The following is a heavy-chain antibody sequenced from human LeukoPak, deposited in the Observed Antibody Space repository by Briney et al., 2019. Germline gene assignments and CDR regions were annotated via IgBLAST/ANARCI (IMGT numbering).Heavy chain of an antibody. D-gene: IGHD3-22*01. CDR2: ISGSGGNT. Sequence: GGSLRLSCAASGFTFTSYAMSWVRQAPGKGLEWVSAISGSGGNTYYADSVKGRFTISRDNSKNTLYLQMNSLRADDTAVYYCAGGLPSGYYTYNWFDPWGQGTLVTVSS. J-gene: IGHJ5*02. CDR1: GFTFTSYA. CDR3: AGGLPSGYYTYNWFDP. V-gene: IGHV3-23*01.